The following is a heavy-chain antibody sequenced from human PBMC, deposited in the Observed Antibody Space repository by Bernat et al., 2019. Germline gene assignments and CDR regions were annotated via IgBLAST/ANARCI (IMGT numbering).Heavy chain of an antibody. J-gene: IGHJ4*02. CDR1: GGSISSGGYY. CDR2: IYYSGST. D-gene: IGHD7-27*01. CDR3: ARSGDLNWGWGGFDY. Sequence: QVQLQESGPGLVKPSQTLSLTCTVSGGSISSGGYYWSWIRQHPGKGLEWIGYIYYSGSTYYNPSLKSRVTISVDTSKNQFSLKLSSVAAADTAVYYCARSGDLNWGWGGFDYWGQGTLVTVSS. V-gene: IGHV4-31*03.